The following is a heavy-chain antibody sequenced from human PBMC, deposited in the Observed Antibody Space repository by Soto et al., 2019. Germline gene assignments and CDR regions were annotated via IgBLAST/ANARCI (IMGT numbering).Heavy chain of an antibody. J-gene: IGHJ6*02. CDR2: VKSKADGGTT. Sequence: PGGSLRLSCAASGFTFSNAWMSWVRQAPGKGLEWVGRVKSKADGGTTDYGAPVKGRFTISRDDSKNTLYLQMNSLKTEDTAVYYCTTWGIQLWLNGYYYYGMDVWGQGTTVTVSS. D-gene: IGHD5-18*01. V-gene: IGHV3-15*01. CDR1: GFTFSNAW. CDR3: TTWGIQLWLNGYYYYGMDV.